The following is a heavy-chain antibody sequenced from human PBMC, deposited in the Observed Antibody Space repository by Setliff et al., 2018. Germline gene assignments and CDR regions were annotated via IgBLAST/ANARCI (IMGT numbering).Heavy chain of an antibody. CDR3: ARGGCSATSCLDY. J-gene: IGHJ4*02. CDR1: GFTFSSYA. D-gene: IGHD2-2*01. Sequence: PGGSLRLSCVASGFTFSSYAMSWVRQAPGKGLEWVSAISDGSNTHYADSVEGRFTISRDNAKNTLYLQMNSLRAEDTAVYYCARGGCSATSCLDYWGQGILVTVSS. CDR2: ISDGSNT. V-gene: IGHV3-23*01.